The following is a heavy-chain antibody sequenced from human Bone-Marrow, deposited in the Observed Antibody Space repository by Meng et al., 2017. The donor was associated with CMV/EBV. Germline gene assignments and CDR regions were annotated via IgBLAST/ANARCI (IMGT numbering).Heavy chain of an antibody. Sequence: GESLKIPCAASGFTVSSNYMSWVRQAPGKGLEWVSVISSGGRTYYADSVKGRFTISRDNAKNSLYLQMDSLRAEDTAVYYCARGKSVNGNAAGSWGQGTLVTVSS. D-gene: IGHD3-10*01. J-gene: IGHJ4*02. CDR3: ARGKSVNGNAAGS. V-gene: IGHV3-66*01. CDR2: ISSGGRT. CDR1: GFTVSSNY.